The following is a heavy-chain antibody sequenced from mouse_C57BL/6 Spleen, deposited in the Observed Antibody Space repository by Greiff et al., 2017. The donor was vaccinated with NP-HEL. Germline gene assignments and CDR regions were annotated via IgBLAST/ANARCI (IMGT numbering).Heavy chain of an antibody. V-gene: IGHV1-82*01. CDR1: GYAFSSSW. J-gene: IGHJ4*01. D-gene: IGHD4-1*01. Sequence: QVQLQQSGPELVKPGASVKISCKASGYAFSSSWMNWVKQRPGKGLEWIGRIYPGDGDTNYNGKFQGTATLTADKSSSTAYMQLSSLTSEDSAVYFCARSLLTGTGAMDYWGQGTSVTVSS. CDR3: ARSLLTGTGAMDY. CDR2: IYPGDGDT.